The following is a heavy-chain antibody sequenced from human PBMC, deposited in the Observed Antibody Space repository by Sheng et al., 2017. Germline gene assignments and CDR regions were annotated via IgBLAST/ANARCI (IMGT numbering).Heavy chain of an antibody. Sequence: VQSGAEVKKPGASVKVSCKASDYTFTNYGISWVRQAPGQGLEWMGWISAYTGNTNYAQNFQGRVTMTTYTSSSTAYMELRSLRSDDTAVYYCARMRSVVVPAATLDFDYWGQGTLVTVSS. J-gene: IGHJ4*02. CDR2: ISAYTGNT. V-gene: IGHV1-18*01. D-gene: IGHD2-2*01. CDR1: DYTFTNYG. CDR3: ARMRSVVVPAATLDFDY.